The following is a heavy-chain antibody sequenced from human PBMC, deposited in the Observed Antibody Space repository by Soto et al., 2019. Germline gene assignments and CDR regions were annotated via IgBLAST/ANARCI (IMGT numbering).Heavy chain of an antibody. CDR1: GFNFSNYA. Sequence: QPXGSLILSCSPSGFNFSNYAMSWVRQAPGKGLEWVSLISATGGGTYYADSVKGRFTISRDNSHNTLYLQVHSLTAEDTAVYYCAKDRRAGGNSAFYFDFWGQGAQVTVSS. CDR3: AKDRRAGGNSAFYFDF. CDR2: ISATGGGT. V-gene: IGHV3-23*01. J-gene: IGHJ4*02. D-gene: IGHD3-16*01.